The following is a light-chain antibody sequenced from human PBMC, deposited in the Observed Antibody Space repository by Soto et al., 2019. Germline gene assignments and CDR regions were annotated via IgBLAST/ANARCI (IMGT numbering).Light chain of an antibody. J-gene: IGKJ4*01. CDR3: QQSYSSRLT. CDR2: VAS. V-gene: IGKV1-39*01. Sequence: DHQMTQSPSSLSASVGDRVTITCRASQNINRYLNWYQQKPGKAPKVLILVASSLESGVPSRFSGSGSGTDFTLTISSLQPEDFATYYCQQSYSSRLTFGGGTKVEIK. CDR1: QNINRY.